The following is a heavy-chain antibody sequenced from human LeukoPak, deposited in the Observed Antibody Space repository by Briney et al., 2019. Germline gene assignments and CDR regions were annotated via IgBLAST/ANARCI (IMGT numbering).Heavy chain of an antibody. CDR2: ISGSGGST. V-gene: IGHV3-23*01. CDR3: AEDSGTRFTIIVVVISYHFDY. Sequence: GGSLILSCAASGFTFSSYAMSWVRQAPGKGLEWVSAISGSGGSTYYADSVKGRFTISRDNSKNTLYLQMNSLRAEDTAVYYCAEDSGTRFTIIVVVISYHFDYRGQGNLVTVSS. J-gene: IGHJ4*02. CDR1: GFTFSSYA. D-gene: IGHD3-22*01.